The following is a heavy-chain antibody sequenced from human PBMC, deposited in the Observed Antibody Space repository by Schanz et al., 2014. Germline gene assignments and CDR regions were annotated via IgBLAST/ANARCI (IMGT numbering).Heavy chain of an antibody. CDR1: GFTVDSNY. J-gene: IGHJ4*02. CDR2: IYPDGST. Sequence: DVQVVESGGDLVQPGGSLRLSCAASGFTVDSNYMSWVRQAPGKGLEWVSIIYPDGSTNYGDSMKGRFTVSRDEWKNTLYLQMNSLRGEDTAVYYCAKDDVWASGSYYDYWGQGTLVTVSS. V-gene: IGHV3-66*01. D-gene: IGHD3-10*01. CDR3: AKDDVWASGSYYDY.